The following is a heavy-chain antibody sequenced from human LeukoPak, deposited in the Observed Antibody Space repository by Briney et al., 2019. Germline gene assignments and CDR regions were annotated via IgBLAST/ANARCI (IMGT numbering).Heavy chain of an antibody. CDR2: IHESGSYQ. D-gene: IGHD5-18*01. Sequence: GGSLRLSCAASGFTFNNYWMTWVRQAPGKGLEWVAHIHESGSYQNYVDSVRGRFTVSRDNTKRVLYLQMDSLRAEDTAAYYCARDIPGGASFLDQWGQGTLVTVSS. CDR1: GFTFNNYW. CDR3: ARDIPGGASFLDQ. V-gene: IGHV3-7*01. J-gene: IGHJ5*02.